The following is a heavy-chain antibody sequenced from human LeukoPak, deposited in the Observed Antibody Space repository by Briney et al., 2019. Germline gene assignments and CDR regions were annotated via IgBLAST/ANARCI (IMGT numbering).Heavy chain of an antibody. CDR2: ISGSGGST. CDR3: LLGPYGSGSYYNPGDY. D-gene: IGHD3-10*01. V-gene: IGHV3-23*01. Sequence: PGGSLRLSCAASGFTFSSYAMSWVRQAPGKGLEWVSAISGSGGSTYYADSVKGRFTISRDNSKNTLYLQMNSLRAEDTAVYYCLLGPYGSGSYYNPGDYWGQGTLVTVSS. J-gene: IGHJ4*02. CDR1: GFTFSSYA.